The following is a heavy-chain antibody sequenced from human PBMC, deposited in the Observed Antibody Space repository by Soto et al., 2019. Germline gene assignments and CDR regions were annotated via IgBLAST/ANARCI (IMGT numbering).Heavy chain of an antibody. D-gene: IGHD2-2*01. J-gene: IGHJ4*02. CDR3: ARDPGGHYCTSTSCLYYFDH. CDR2: ISDSGST. CDR1: GFTFSNHA. Sequence: EVQLLESGGALVQPGGSLRLSCAASGFTFSNHAMNWVRQAPGKGLEWVSTISDSGSTYYADSVKGRFTISRDNSKNTPYLQMNSLPAEATAVYYCARDPGGHYCTSTSCLYYFDHWGPGTLVIVSS. V-gene: IGHV3-23*01.